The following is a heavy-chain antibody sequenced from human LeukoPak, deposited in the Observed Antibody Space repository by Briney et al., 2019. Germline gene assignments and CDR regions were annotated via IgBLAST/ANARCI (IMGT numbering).Heavy chain of an antibody. V-gene: IGHV1-8*03. CDR3: ARGQGGH. D-gene: IGHD3-16*01. CDR1: GYTFTSYD. CDR2: MNPNSGYS. J-gene: IGHJ1*01. Sequence: ASVKVSCKSSGYTFTSYDINWVRQATGQGLEWMGWMNPNSGYSGYAQKFQGRVTVTCNTSISTAYMELSSLRSEDTAVYYCARGQGGHWGQGTLVTVSS.